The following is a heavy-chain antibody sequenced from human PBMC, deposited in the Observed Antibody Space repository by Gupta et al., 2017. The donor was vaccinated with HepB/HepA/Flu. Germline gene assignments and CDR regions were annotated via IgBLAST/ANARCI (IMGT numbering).Heavy chain of an antibody. CDR3: ARGGGLRFLEWSIMGYYYYYMDV. CDR2: IKQDGSEK. D-gene: IGHD3-3*01. J-gene: IGHJ6*03. CDR1: GFTFSSYW. V-gene: IGHV3-7*01. Sequence: EVQLVESGGGLVQPGGSLRLSCAASGFTFSSYWMSWVRQAPGKGLEWVANIKQDGSEKYYVDSVKGRFTISRDNAKNSLYLQMNSLRAEDTAVYYCARGGGLRFLEWSIMGYYYYYMDVWGKGTTVTVSS.